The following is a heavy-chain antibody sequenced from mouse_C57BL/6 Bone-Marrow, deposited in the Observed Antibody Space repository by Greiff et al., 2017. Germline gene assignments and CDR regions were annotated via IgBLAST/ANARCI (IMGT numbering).Heavy chain of an antibody. D-gene: IGHD3-3*01. CDR3: ARYVGDY. CDR1: GFTFSDYG. V-gene: IGHV5-17*01. Sequence: EVHLVESGGGLVKPGGSLKLSCAASGFTFSDYGMHWVRQAPETGLDWVAYISSGSSTIYYADTVKGRFTISRDNAKNTLFLQMNSLRSEDTAMYYCARYVGDYWGQGTTLTVSS. CDR2: ISSGSSTI. J-gene: IGHJ2*01.